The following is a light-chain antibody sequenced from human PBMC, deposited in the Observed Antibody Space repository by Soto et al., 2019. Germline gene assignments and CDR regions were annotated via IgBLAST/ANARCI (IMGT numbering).Light chain of an antibody. CDR2: EVT. CDR3: SSYTRSSTYV. Sequence: QSALTQPASVSASPGQSIAISCSGTSSDVGAYDYVSWYQHHPGKAPKLIIYEVTYRPSGVSNRFSASKSGNTASLTISGLQAEDEADYYCSSYTRSSTYVVGTGTKVTVL. V-gene: IGLV2-14*01. J-gene: IGLJ1*01. CDR1: SSDVGAYDY.